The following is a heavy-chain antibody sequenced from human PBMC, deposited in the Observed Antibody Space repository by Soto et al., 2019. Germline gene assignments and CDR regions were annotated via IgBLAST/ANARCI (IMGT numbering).Heavy chain of an antibody. V-gene: IGHV3-15*01. CDR1: GFTFSNAW. Sequence: GGSLRLSCAASGFTFSNAWMSWVRQAPGKGLEWVGRIKSKTDGGTTDYAAPVKGRFTISRDDSKNTLYLQMNSLKTEDTAVYYCTAGYCSSTSCYVGWRPTLNMDVWGKGTTVTVSS. J-gene: IGHJ6*03. D-gene: IGHD2-2*01. CDR3: TAGYCSSTSCYVGWRPTLNMDV. CDR2: IKSKTDGGTT.